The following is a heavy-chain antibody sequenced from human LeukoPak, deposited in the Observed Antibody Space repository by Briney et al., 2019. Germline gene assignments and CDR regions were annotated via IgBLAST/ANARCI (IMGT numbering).Heavy chain of an antibody. J-gene: IGHJ2*01. Sequence: SETLSLTCTVSGGSIGGSGYYWVWIRQPPGKGLEWIGRIYTSGSTNYNPSLKSRVTMSVDTSKNQFSLKLSSVTAADTAVYYCARDSDRSGYDSDRYFDLWGRGTLVTVSS. CDR1: GGSIGGSGYY. V-gene: IGHV4-61*05. CDR2: IYTSGST. CDR3: ARDSDRSGYDSDRYFDL. D-gene: IGHD5-12*01.